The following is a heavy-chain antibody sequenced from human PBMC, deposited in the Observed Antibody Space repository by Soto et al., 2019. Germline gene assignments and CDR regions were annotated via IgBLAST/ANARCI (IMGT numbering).Heavy chain of an antibody. Sequence: GGSMRLSCAASGFTFSSYAMSWVRQAPGKGQKRVSAISGSDGSTYYADAVKGRFTISRDNSKNTLYLQMNSLRAEDTAVYYCSKDAVIPGILTGYSYYFDYWGQGTLVTVSS. J-gene: IGHJ4*02. CDR1: GFTFSSYA. D-gene: IGHD3-9*01. V-gene: IGHV3-23*01. CDR2: ISGSDGST. CDR3: SKDAVIPGILTGYSYYFDY.